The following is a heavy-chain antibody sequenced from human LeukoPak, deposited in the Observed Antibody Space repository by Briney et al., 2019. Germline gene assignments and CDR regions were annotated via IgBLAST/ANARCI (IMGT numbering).Heavy chain of an antibody. CDR3: ARDGVGATTHFDY. J-gene: IGHJ4*02. CDR2: IYYSGRT. D-gene: IGHD1-26*01. Sequence: SETLSLTCTVSGGSISNYYWSWIRQPAGKGLEWIGYIYYSGRTNYNPSLKSRLTISVDTSKNQFSLKLRSVTAADTAVYYCARDGVGATTHFDYWGQGTLVTVSS. V-gene: IGHV4-59*01. CDR1: GGSISNYY.